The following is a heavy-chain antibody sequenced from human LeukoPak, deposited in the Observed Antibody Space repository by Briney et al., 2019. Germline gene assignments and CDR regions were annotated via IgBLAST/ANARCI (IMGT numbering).Heavy chain of an antibody. CDR1: GGSFSGYY. V-gene: IGHV4-34*01. CDR2: MYYSGST. J-gene: IGHJ4*02. CDR3: ARHRKGGTYYYGSGSSVGPFDY. D-gene: IGHD3-10*01. Sequence: SETLSLTCAVYGGSFSGYYWSWIRQPPGKGLEWIGSMYYSGSTYYTPSLKSRVTISLDTSQNQFSLKLSSVTAADTAVYYCARHRKGGTYYYGSGSSVGPFDYWGQGTLVTVSS.